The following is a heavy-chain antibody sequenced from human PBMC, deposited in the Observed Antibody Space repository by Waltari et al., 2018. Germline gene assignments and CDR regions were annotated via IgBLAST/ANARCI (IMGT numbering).Heavy chain of an antibody. J-gene: IGHJ2*01. Sequence: QLQLQESGPGLVKPSETLSLTCTVSGGSISSSSYYWGWIRQPPGKGLEWIGSIYYSGITNYIPSLKSLVTISVDTSKTQFSLKLSSVTAADTAVYYCARHPAMTIMLWYFDLWGRGTLVTVSS. CDR2: IYYSGIT. D-gene: IGHD2-8*01. CDR1: GGSISSSSYY. CDR3: ARHPAMTIMLWYFDL. V-gene: IGHV4-39*01.